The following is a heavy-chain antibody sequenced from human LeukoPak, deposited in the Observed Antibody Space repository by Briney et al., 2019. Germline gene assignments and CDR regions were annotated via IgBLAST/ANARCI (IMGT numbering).Heavy chain of an antibody. CDR2: IYTSGST. CDR3: ARGGYSYGYYYYGMDV. V-gene: IGHV4-4*07. D-gene: IGHD5-18*01. Sequence: PSETLSLTCTVSGGSISSYYWSWIRQPAGKGMEGIGRIYTSGSTNYNPSLTSRLTMSVDTSKNQFSLKLSSVTAADTAVYYCARGGYSYGYYYYGMDVWGQGTTVTVSS. J-gene: IGHJ6*02. CDR1: GGSISSYY.